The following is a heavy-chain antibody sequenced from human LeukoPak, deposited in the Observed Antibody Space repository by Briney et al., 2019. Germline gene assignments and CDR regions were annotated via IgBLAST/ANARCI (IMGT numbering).Heavy chain of an antibody. CDR2: ITTSGGST. CDR1: GFTFSSYA. J-gene: IGHJ4*02. CDR3: AIMHGYYDGSGYWVQ. Sequence: PGGSPRLSCAASGFTFSSYAMCWVRQAPGKGLEWVSFITTSGGSTSYADSVKGRFTISRDNPRNTLYMQMNSLRDEDTAVYYCAIMHGYYDGSGYWVQWGQGTLVTVSS. V-gene: IGHV3-23*01. D-gene: IGHD3-22*01.